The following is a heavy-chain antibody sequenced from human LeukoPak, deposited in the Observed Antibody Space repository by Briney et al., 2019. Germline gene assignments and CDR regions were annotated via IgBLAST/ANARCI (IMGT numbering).Heavy chain of an antibody. D-gene: IGHD1-1*01. V-gene: IGHV1-69*05. Sequence: SVKVSCKASGGTFGSYAISWVRQAPGQGLEWMGGIIPIFGTANYAQKFQGRVTITTDESTSTAYMELSSLRSEDTAVYYCARGTGTGLFLGRYWGQGTLVTVSS. CDR3: ARGTGTGLFLGRY. CDR1: GGTFGSYA. J-gene: IGHJ4*02. CDR2: IIPIFGTA.